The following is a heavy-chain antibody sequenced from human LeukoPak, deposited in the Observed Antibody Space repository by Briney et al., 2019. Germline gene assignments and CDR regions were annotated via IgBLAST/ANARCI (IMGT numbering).Heavy chain of an antibody. CDR3: ARHDYYDSSGAEYFQH. CDR1: GGSISSYY. Sequence: SETLSLTCTVSGGSISSYYWTWIRQPAGKGLEWIGRIYTSGSTNYNPSLKGRVTISVDTSKNQFSLKLSSVTAADTAVYYCARHDYYDSSGAEYFQHWGQGTLVTVSS. CDR2: IYTSGST. D-gene: IGHD3-22*01. J-gene: IGHJ1*01. V-gene: IGHV4-4*07.